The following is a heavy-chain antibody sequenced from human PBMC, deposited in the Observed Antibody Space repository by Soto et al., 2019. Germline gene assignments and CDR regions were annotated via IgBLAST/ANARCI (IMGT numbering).Heavy chain of an antibody. CDR1: GFSLSTSGVG. D-gene: IGHD6-13*01. CDR2: IYWDDDK. J-gene: IGHJ4*02. V-gene: IGHV2-5*02. CDR3: AHSPQTSSPWGYGY. Sequence: SGPTLVNPTQTLTLTCTFSGFSLSTSGVGVGWIRQPPGKALEWLALIYWDDDKPYSPFLKSRLTITKDTSKNQVVLTMTNMEPVDTATYYCAHSPQTSSPWGYGYWGQGTLVTVSS.